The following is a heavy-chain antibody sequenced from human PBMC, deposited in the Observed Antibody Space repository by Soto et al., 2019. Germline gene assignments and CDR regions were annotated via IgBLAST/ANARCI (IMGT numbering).Heavy chain of an antibody. D-gene: IGHD1-26*01. CDR1: GYTFSNYG. V-gene: IGHV1-18*01. CDR3: VRGGMGKSYWTLDS. CDR2: IMAYNNNP. J-gene: IGHJ4*02. Sequence: ASVKVSCKASGYTFSNYGVNWVRQAPGQGLEWLGYIMAYNNNPHYAQKFVGRVTMTADTSTSTAFLELRSLTSDDTAVYYCVRGGMGKSYWTLDSWGQGTQVTVSS.